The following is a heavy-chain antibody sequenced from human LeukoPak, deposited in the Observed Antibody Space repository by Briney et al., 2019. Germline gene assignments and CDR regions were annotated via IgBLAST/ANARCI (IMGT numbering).Heavy chain of an antibody. CDR2: INPSGGST. J-gene: IGHJ4*02. D-gene: IGHD6-19*01. CDR1: GYTFTSYY. Sequence: ASVKVSCKASGYTFTSYYMHWVRQAPGEGLEWMGIINPSGGSTSYAQKFQGRVTMTRDMSTSTVYMELSSLRSEDTAVYYCARGVPDIAVAGDDFDYWGQGTLVTVSS. V-gene: IGHV1-46*01. CDR3: ARGVPDIAVAGDDFDY.